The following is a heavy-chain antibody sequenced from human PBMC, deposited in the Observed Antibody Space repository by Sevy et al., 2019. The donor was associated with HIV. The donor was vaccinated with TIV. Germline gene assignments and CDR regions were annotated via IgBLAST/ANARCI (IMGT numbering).Heavy chain of an antibody. V-gene: IGHV3-9*01. CDR1: GFTFGGYA. D-gene: IGHD2-15*01. CDR3: VKGTVVAAKDLYDPLDI. CDR2: ITWSRNSI. Sequence: GGSLRLSCAASGFTFGGYAMYWVRQAPGKGLEWVSGITWSRNSIDYAYSVKGRFTISRDNDKNSLYLQMNSLRAEDTAFYYCVKGTVVAAKDLYDPLDIWGQGTMVTVSS. J-gene: IGHJ3*02.